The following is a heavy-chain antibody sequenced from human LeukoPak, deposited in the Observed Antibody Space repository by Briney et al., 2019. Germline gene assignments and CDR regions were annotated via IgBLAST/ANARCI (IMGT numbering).Heavy chain of an antibody. CDR1: GFTFSSYA. J-gene: IGHJ4*02. D-gene: IGHD6-19*01. Sequence: GRSLTLSCAASGFTFSSYAMHWVRQAPGKGLEWVAVISYDGSNKYYADSVKGRFTISRDTFKNTLYLQMNSLRAEDTAVYYCARVSSAGTVRPFAYWGQGTLVTVSS. CDR3: ARVSSAGTVRPFAY. V-gene: IGHV3-30*04. CDR2: ISYDGSNK.